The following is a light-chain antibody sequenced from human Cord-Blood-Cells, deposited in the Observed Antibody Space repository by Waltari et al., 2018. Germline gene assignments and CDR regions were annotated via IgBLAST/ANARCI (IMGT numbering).Light chain of an antibody. J-gene: IGKJ1*01. CDR3: QQSYSTPRT. V-gene: IGKV1-39*01. Sequence: DIQMTQSRSSLSASVGAGVTITCRASQSISSYLNWYQQKPGKAPKLLIYAASSLQSGVPSRFSGSGSGTDFTLTISSLQPEDFATYYCQQSYSTPRTFGQGTKVEIK. CDR2: AAS. CDR1: QSISSY.